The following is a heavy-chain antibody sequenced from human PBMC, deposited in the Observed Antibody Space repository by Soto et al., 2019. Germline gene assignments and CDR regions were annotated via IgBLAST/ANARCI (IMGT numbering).Heavy chain of an antibody. J-gene: IGHJ6*02. CDR1: GGIFSDFS. CDR2: IMPIFGGP. Sequence: SVKVSCKASGGIFSDFSFSWVRQAPGQGLEWMGGIMPIFGGPDYAQRFRGRVTITADEVTRTAFMELRGLTSEDTATYYCASSLRMPGIGNYYYGMDVWGQGPTVTVSS. CDR3: ASSLRMPGIGNYYYGMDV. V-gene: IGHV1-69*13. D-gene: IGHD6-13*01.